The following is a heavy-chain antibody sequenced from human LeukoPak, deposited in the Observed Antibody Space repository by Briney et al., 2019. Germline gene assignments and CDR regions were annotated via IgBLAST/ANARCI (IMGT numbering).Heavy chain of an antibody. CDR2: ISGSGGST. D-gene: IGHD3-16*01. V-gene: IGHV3-23*01. CDR3: AKEGPGGGGYFDD. Sequence: GGSLRLSCAASGFTFSSYGMSWVRQAPGKGLEWVSLISGSGGSTYYADSVKGRFTISRDNSKNTVYLRINSLRAEDTAVYYCAKEGPGGGGYFDDWGQGTLVTVSS. CDR1: GFTFSSYG. J-gene: IGHJ4*02.